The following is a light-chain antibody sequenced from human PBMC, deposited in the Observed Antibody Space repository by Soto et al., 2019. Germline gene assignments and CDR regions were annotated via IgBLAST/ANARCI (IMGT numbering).Light chain of an antibody. CDR1: ESVSDNY. Sequence: EIVLTQSPGTLSLSPGERATLSCRASESVSDNYLAWYQQRSGQAPRLVIYGASSRASAVPDRFSGSGSGADFTLTIRRLEPEDFAVYYCQQYGSSPLTVGGGTKVEIK. CDR3: QQYGSSPLT. V-gene: IGKV3-20*01. J-gene: IGKJ4*01. CDR2: GAS.